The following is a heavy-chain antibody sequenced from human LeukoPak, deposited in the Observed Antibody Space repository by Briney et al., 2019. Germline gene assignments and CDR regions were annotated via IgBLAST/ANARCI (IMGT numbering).Heavy chain of an antibody. CDR2: ISYDGSNK. J-gene: IGHJ4*02. D-gene: IGHD3-3*01. CDR3: ARPNKRRIFGVVPFFDY. Sequence: GGSLRLSCAASGFTFSSYAMHWVRQAPGKGLEWVAVISYDGSNKYYADSVRGRFTISRDNSKNTLYLQMNSLRAEDTAVYYCARPNKRRIFGVVPFFDYWGQGTLVTVSS. V-gene: IGHV3-30*01. CDR1: GFTFSSYA.